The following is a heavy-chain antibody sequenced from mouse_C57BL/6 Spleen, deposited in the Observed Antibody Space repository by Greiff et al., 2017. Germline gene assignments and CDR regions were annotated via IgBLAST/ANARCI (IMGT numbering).Heavy chain of an antibody. J-gene: IGHJ4*01. Sequence: EVQRVESEGGLVQPGSSMKLSCTASGFTFSDYYMAWVRQVPEKGLEWVANINYDGSSTYYLDSLKSRFIISRDNAKNSLYLQMSSLKSEDTATYYCARGGDWGYYYAMDYWGQGTSVTVSS. CDR3: ARGGDWGYYYAMDY. CDR1: GFTFSDYY. CDR2: INYDGSST. V-gene: IGHV5-16*01. D-gene: IGHD4-1*01.